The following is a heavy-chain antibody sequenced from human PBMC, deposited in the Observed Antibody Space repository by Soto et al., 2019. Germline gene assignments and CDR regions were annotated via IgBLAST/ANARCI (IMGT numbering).Heavy chain of an antibody. CDR3: AGGGATPLA. J-gene: IGHJ5*02. V-gene: IGHV3-74*01. Sequence: EVQLVESGGGLVQPGGSLRLSCAASGFTFSTYWMHWVRQVPGKGLVWVSRINSDGSTTSYADSVKGRFTISRDNAKNTLFLEMNSLRAEDTAVYYCAGGGATPLAWGQGTVVTDSS. CDR2: INSDGSTT. D-gene: IGHD1-26*01. CDR1: GFTFSTYW.